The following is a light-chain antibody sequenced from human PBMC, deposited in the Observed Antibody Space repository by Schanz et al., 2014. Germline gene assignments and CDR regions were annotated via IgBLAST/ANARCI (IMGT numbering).Light chain of an antibody. Sequence: QSVLTQPPSASGTPGQRVTISCSGSSSNIGSNTVNWYQQLPGTAPKLLIYSNNQWPSGVPDRFSGSKSGTSASLAISGLQSEDEADYYCGAWDSSLSAGVFGGGTKLTVL. J-gene: IGLJ3*02. CDR1: SSNIGSNT. V-gene: IGLV1-44*01. CDR2: SNN. CDR3: GAWDSSLSAGV.